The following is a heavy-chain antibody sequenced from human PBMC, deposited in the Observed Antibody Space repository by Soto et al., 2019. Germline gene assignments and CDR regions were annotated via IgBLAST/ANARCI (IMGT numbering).Heavy chain of an antibody. CDR2: IYYSGST. J-gene: IGHJ5*02. CDR1: GTSISSYY. CDR3: AFSAAASVLDWFDP. D-gene: IGHD6-13*01. Sequence: SETLSLTCTVSGTSISSYYGSWIRQPPGKGLEWIGYIYYSGSTYYNPSLKSRVTISVDTSKNQFSLKLSSVTAADTAVYYCAFSAAASVLDWFDPWGQGTLVTVS. V-gene: IGHV4-59*04.